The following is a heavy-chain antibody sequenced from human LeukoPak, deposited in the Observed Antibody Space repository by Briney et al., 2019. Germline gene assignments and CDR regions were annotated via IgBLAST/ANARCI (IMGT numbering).Heavy chain of an antibody. J-gene: IGHJ6*03. CDR3: ARERKWGDQQPRYYYYMDV. CDR1: GFTFSNYG. V-gene: IGHV3-33*01. CDR2: IWYDGSNK. Sequence: AGGSLRLSCAASGFTFSNYGMHWVRQAPGKGLEWVAVIWYDGSNKYYADSVKGRFTISRDNSKNTLYLQMNSLRAEDTAVYYCARERKWGDQQPRYYYYMDVWGKGTTVTVSS. D-gene: IGHD6-13*01.